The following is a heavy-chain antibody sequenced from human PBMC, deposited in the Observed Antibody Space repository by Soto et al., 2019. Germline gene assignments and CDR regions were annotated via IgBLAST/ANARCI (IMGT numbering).Heavy chain of an antibody. CDR3: KVATTSYYYSYRDV. V-gene: IGHV4-39*01. CDR2: IYYSGST. CDR1: GGSISSSSYY. J-gene: IGHJ6*03. Sequence: PSETLSLTCTVSGGSISSSSYYWGWIRQPPGKGLEWIGSIYYSGSTYYNPSLKSRVTISVDTSKNQFSLKLSSVTAADTAVYFCKVATTSYYYSYRDVGGKGTTVTASS. D-gene: IGHD5-12*01.